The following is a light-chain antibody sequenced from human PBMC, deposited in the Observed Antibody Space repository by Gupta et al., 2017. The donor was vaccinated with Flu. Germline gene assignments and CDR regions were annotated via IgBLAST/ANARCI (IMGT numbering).Light chain of an antibody. CDR3: QQYVSISPIT. Sequence: DIVMTQSPDSLAVSLGERATINCKSSQSVLYRSENKNYLAWYQQKPGQPPKLLISWASTRESGVPDRFSGSGSGTDFTLTISSGQAEDVAVYFCQQYVSISPITFGQGTRMEIK. J-gene: IGKJ5*01. CDR1: QSVLYRSENKNY. V-gene: IGKV4-1*01. CDR2: WAS.